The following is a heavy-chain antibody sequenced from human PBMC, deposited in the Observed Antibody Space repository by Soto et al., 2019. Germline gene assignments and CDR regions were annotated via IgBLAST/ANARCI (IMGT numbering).Heavy chain of an antibody. V-gene: IGHV3-33*01. CDR2: IGYEGGKK. D-gene: IGHD3-16*02. CDR3: SRDSDDYVWGSYQLYYFDY. CDR1: GITFVTDV. J-gene: IGHJ4*02. Sequence: PVGPATLSCTSPGITFVTDVMHWPRWAPGKGLEWVLVIGYEGGKKYYADSVEARFATSRANSRSTRNRQRKSRRAEDTAVYYCSRDSDDYVWGSYQLYYFDYWGQGTLVTVSS.